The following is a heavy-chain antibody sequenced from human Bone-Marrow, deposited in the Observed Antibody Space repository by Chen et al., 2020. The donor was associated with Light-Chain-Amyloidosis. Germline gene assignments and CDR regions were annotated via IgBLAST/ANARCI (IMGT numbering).Heavy chain of an antibody. Sequence: EVQLEQSGPEVKKPGESLQIACKGCGYTFPNYWIGWVRQMPGKGLEWMGVIYPDDSDARYSPSFEGQVTISADKSITTAYLQWRSLKASDTAMYYCARRRDGYNFDYWGQGTLVTVSS. CDR1: GYTFPNYW. J-gene: IGHJ4*02. D-gene: IGHD5-12*01. V-gene: IGHV5-51*01. CDR2: IYPDDSDA. CDR3: ARRRDGYNFDY.